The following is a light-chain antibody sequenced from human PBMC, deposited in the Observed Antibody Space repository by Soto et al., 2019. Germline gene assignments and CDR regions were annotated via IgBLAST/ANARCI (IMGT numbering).Light chain of an antibody. J-gene: IGLJ1*01. CDR1: SSNIGAGYE. V-gene: IGLV1-40*01. Sequence: QPVLTQPPSVSEAPGQRVTISCTGSSSNIGAGYEAHWYQQVPGTAPKLLIYENNNRPSGVPDRFSGSKSGTSASLAITGLQAEDEAEYYCQSYESSLSGYVFGTGTQLTVL. CDR2: ENN. CDR3: QSYESSLSGYV.